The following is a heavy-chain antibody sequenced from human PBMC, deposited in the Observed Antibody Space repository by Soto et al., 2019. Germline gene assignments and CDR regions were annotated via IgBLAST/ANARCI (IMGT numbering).Heavy chain of an antibody. V-gene: IGHV1-69*13. D-gene: IGHD4-17*01. CDR1: GGTFSSYA. CDR3: ARNRDYAFDY. CDR2: IIPIFGTA. Sequence: ASVKVSCKASGGTFSSYAISWVRQAPGQGLEWMGGIIPIFGTANYAQKFQGRVTITADESTSTAYMELSNLRSDDTAVYYCARNRDYAFDYWGRGTLVTVSS. J-gene: IGHJ4*02.